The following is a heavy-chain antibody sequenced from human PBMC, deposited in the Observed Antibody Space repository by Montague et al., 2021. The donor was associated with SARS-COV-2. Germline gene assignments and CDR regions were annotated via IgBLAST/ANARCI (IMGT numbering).Heavy chain of an antibody. Sequence: SETLSLTCTVSGGSISSYHWSWIRQPPGKGLEWIGYIFYSGSTNYNPSLKSRVTMSIDTSKNQFSLKLISVTAADTAVYYCARGGYSGCGSYYNWFDPWGQGTLVTVSS. CDR1: GGSISSYH. V-gene: IGHV4-59*12. J-gene: IGHJ5*02. D-gene: IGHD2-15*01. CDR2: IFYSGST. CDR3: ARGGYSGCGSYYNWFDP.